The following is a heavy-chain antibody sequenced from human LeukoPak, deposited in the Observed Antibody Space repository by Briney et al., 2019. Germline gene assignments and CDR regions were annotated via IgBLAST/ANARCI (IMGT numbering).Heavy chain of an antibody. Sequence: SETLSLTCTVSGGSVGSSSWSWIRQSAGRGLEWIGRMYISGSINYNPSLKSRVSMSVDTSKNQISLKVSSVIAADTAVYYCARDSSMVRGVIYAFDIWGQGTMVTVSS. CDR1: GGSVGSSS. D-gene: IGHD3-10*01. CDR3: ARDSSMVRGVIYAFDI. J-gene: IGHJ3*02. V-gene: IGHV4-4*07. CDR2: MYISGSI.